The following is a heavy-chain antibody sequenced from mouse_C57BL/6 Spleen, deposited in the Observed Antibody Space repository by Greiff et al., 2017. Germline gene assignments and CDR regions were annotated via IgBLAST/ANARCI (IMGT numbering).Heavy chain of an antibody. CDR1: GYTFTTYP. CDR2: FHPYNDDT. V-gene: IGHV1-47*01. Sequence: QLQLKESGAELVKPGASVKMSCKASGYTFTTYPIEWMKQNHGKSLEWIGNFHPYNDDTKYNEKFKGKATLTVEKSSSTVYLELSRLTSDDSAVYYCARGGHGSPYYYAMDYWGQGTSVTVSS. D-gene: IGHD1-1*01. CDR3: ARGGHGSPYYYAMDY. J-gene: IGHJ4*01.